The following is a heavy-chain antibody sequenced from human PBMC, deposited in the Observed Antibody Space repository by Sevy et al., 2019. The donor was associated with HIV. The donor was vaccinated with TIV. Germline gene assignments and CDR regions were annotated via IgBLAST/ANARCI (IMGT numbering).Heavy chain of an antibody. V-gene: IGHV4-59*08. D-gene: IGHD1-26*01. J-gene: IGHJ5*01. CDR2: IYYNGHI. Sequence: SETLSHTCTVSGGSITSLYRNWIRQPPGKGLEWIANIYYNGHINYNPSLKSRVTLSLDTSKNQFSLRLSSVTAADTAMYYCAGENAWGRGYSRGQGTLVTVSS. CDR3: AGENAWGRGYS. CDR1: GGSITSLY.